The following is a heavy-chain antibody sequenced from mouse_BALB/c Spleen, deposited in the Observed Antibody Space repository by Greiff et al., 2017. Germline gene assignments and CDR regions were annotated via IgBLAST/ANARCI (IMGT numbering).Heavy chain of an antibody. J-gene: IGHJ1*01. CDR3: ARRYYGSNYWYFDV. CDR2: ISYSGST. D-gene: IGHD1-1*01. Sequence: DVKLQESGPGLVKPSQSLSLTCTVTGYSITSDYAWNWIRQFPGNKLEWMGYISYSGSTSYNPSLKSRISITRDTSKNQFFLQLNSVTTEDTATYYCARRYYGSNYWYFDVWGAGTTVTVSS. V-gene: IGHV3-2*02. CDR1: GYSITSDYA.